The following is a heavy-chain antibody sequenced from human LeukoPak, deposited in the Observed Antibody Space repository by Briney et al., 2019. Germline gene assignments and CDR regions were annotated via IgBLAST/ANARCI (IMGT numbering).Heavy chain of an antibody. CDR1: GGSVSRYY. V-gene: IGHV4-59*08. J-gene: IGHJ5*02. Sequence: SETLSLTCSVSGGSVSRYYWSWIRQSPGKGLEWIAYIYYTGSVNYNPSPKSRVTMSIDTSKNQFSLKLSSVTAADSAVYFCARRNSGWNDSKGWFDPWGQGTLVTVSS. D-gene: IGHD1-1*01. CDR3: ARRNSGWNDSKGWFDP. CDR2: IYYTGSV.